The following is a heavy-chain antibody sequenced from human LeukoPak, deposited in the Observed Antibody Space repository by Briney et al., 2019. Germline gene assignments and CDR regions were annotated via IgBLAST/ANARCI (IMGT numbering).Heavy chain of an antibody. V-gene: IGHV3-11*06. J-gene: IGHJ4*02. D-gene: IGHD6-6*01. CDR1: GSTFSDYY. CDR2: ISSSSSYT. CDR3: ARRDYSSSFDY. Sequence: PGGSLRLSCAASGSTFSDYYMSWIRQAPGKGLEWVSYISSSSSYTNYADSVKGRFTISRDNAKNSLYLQMNSLRAEDTAVYYCARRDYSSSFDYWGQGTLVTVSS.